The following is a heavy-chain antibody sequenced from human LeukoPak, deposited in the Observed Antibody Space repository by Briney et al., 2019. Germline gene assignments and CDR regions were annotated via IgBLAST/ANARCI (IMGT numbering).Heavy chain of an antibody. CDR2: IYPGESDT. CDR1: GYRFTSYW. CDR3: ARLVRGRMTSVYYYYMDV. J-gene: IGHJ6*03. V-gene: IGHV5-51*01. D-gene: IGHD3-10*01. Sequence: RLGESLKISWKGSGYRFTSYWIGWVRQMPGKGLEWMGIIYPGESDTRYSPSFQGQVTISADKSISTAYLQWSSLKASDTAMYYCARLVRGRMTSVYYYYMDVWGKGTTVTVSS.